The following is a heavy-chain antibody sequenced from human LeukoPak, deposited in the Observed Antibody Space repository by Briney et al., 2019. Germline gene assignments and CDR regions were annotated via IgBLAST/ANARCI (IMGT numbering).Heavy chain of an antibody. Sequence: GGSLRLSCAASGFTFSSYSMNWVRQAPGKGLEWVSSISTSSTYIYYADSVKGRFTISRDNAKNSLYLQMNSLRAEDTAVYYCARDREGYCSGGSCGGYYFDYWGQGTLDTVSS. D-gene: IGHD2-15*01. J-gene: IGHJ4*02. CDR3: ARDREGYCSGGSCGGYYFDY. CDR1: GFTFSSYS. V-gene: IGHV3-21*01. CDR2: ISTSSTYI.